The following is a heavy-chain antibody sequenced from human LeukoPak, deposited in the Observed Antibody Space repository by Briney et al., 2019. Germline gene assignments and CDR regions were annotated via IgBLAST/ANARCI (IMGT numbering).Heavy chain of an antibody. D-gene: IGHD1-1*01. V-gene: IGHV1-8*01. CDR3: ASNPPNTGDFYY. J-gene: IGHJ4*02. Sequence: SVKVSFKTSGYTFTNLDINWLRQAPGQGLEWMGWMSPKSGDTGYAQKFQGRVSMTRDIFKSTAYMELSSLRSEDTAIYYCASNPPNTGDFYYWGLGTLVTVSS. CDR1: GYTFTNLD. CDR2: MSPKSGDT.